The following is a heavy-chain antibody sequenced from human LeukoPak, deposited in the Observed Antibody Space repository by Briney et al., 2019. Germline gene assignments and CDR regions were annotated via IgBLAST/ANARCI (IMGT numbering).Heavy chain of an antibody. V-gene: IGHV4-39*01. D-gene: IGHD5-18*01. CDR2: IYYSGST. J-gene: IGHJ2*01. CDR1: GGSISSSSYY. CDR3: ARHLSIQLWSHWYFDL. Sequence: SETLSLTCTVSGGSISSSSYYWGWIRQPPGKGLEWIGSIYYSGSTYYNPSPKSLVTISVDTSKNQFSLKLSSVTAADTAVYYCARHLSIQLWSHWYFDLWGRGTLVTVSS.